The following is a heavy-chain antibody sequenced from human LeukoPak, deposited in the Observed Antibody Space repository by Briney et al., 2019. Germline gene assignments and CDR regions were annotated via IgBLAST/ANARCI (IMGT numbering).Heavy chain of an antibody. D-gene: IGHD3-10*01. CDR2: ISPYNNKT. V-gene: IGHV1-18*01. J-gene: IGHJ4*02. CDR1: GYTFTTYG. CDR3: ARAAERITLVRDLDC. Sequence: ASVRVSCKTSGYTFTTYGISWVRQAPGQGPEWMGWISPYNNKTNHVQKFQDRVTMTTDTSTSTAYMELRSLRSDDTAVYYCARAAERITLVRDLDCWGQGTLVTVSS.